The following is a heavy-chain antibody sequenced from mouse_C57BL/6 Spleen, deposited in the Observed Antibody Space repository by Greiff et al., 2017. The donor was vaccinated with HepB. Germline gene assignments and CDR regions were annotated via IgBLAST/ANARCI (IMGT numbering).Heavy chain of an antibody. D-gene: IGHD4-1*01. CDR1: GYTFTDYY. Sequence: EVQLQQSGPELVKPGASVKISCKASGYTFTDYYMNWVKQSHGKSLEWIGDINPNNGGTSYNQKFKGKATLTVDKSSSTAYMELRSLTSEDSAVYYCAREREKTAPWFAYWGQGTLVTVSA. CDR2: INPNNGGT. CDR3: AREREKTAPWFAY. V-gene: IGHV1-26*01. J-gene: IGHJ3*01.